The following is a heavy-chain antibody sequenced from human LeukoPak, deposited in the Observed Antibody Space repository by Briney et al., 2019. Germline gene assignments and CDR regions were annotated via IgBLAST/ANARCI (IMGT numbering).Heavy chain of an antibody. Sequence: GGSLRLSCAASGFTFSDYYMSWIRQAPGKGLEWVSYISSSSSYIYYADSVKGRFTISRDNAKNSLYLQMNSLRAEDTAVYYCARDRNSGPWELTRDAFDIWGQGTMVTVSS. CDR2: ISSSSSYI. CDR1: GFTFSDYY. D-gene: IGHD1-26*01. J-gene: IGHJ3*02. CDR3: ARDRNSGPWELTRDAFDI. V-gene: IGHV3-11*06.